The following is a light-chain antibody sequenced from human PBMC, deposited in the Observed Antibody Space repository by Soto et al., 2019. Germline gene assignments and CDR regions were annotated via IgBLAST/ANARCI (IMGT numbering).Light chain of an antibody. CDR1: QSLLHGNGYNY. Sequence: DIVMTQSPLSLPVTPGEPASISCRSSQSLLHGNGYNYLDWYLQKPGQSPQLLIYLGSNRASGVPDRFSXXXSXTDFTLXXXXXXXXDVGVYYCMXXXXXXFTFGP. V-gene: IGKV2-28*01. CDR3: MXXXXXXFT. CDR2: LGS. J-gene: IGKJ3*01.